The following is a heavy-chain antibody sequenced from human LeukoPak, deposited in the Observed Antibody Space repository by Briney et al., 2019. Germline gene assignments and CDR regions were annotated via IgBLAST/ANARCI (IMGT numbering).Heavy chain of an antibody. CDR1: GFTFSSYS. D-gene: IGHD7-27*01. V-gene: IGHV3-48*04. Sequence: HAGGSLRLSCAASGFTFSSYSMNWVRQAPGKGLEWVSYISSSSSTIYYADSVKGRFTISRDNAKNSLYLQMNSLRAEDTAVYYCAKASTNWGKLYLDNWGQGTLVTVSS. J-gene: IGHJ4*02. CDR3: AKASTNWGKLYLDN. CDR2: ISSSSSTI.